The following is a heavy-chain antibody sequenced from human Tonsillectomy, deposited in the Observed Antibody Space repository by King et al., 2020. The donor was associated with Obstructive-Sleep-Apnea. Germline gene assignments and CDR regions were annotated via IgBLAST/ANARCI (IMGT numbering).Heavy chain of an antibody. CDR3: ARDMRDVVRGVKIYYYGMDV. CDR1: GFTFSSYA. CDR2: ISYDGSNK. D-gene: IGHD3-10*01. Sequence: VQLVESGGGVVQPGRSLRLSCAASGFTFSSYAMHWVRQAPGKGLEWVAVISYDGSNKYYADSVKGRFTISRDNSKNTLYLQMNSLRAEDTAVYYCARDMRDVVRGVKIYYYGMDVWGQGTTVTVSS. V-gene: IGHV3-30-3*01. J-gene: IGHJ6*02.